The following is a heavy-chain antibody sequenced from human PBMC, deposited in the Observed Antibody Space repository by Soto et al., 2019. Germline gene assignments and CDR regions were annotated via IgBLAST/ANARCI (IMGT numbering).Heavy chain of an antibody. CDR3: ASSSIQRAGTTPYYYMDV. CDR1: GFTFSSYS. D-gene: IGHD1-1*01. Sequence: GGSLRLSCAASGFTFSSYSMNWVRQAPGKGLEWVSYISSSSSTIYYADSVKGRFTISRDNAKNSLYLQMNSLRAEDTAVYYSASSSIQRAGTTPYYYMDVWGKGTTVTVSS. V-gene: IGHV3-48*01. CDR2: ISSSSSTI. J-gene: IGHJ6*03.